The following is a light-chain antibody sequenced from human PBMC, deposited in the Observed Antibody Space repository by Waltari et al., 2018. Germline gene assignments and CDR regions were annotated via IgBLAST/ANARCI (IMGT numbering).Light chain of an antibody. CDR2: WAS. V-gene: IGKV4-1*01. J-gene: IGKJ1*01. CDR3: QQYYSRRT. Sequence: DIVMTQSPDSLAVSLGERATINCKSSQSLLYNSNDKNYLAWYQQKPGQPPKLLIYWASTRHSGVPDRFSGSGSATDFTRTISSLQAEDVAVYYCQQYYSRRTFGQGTKVEIK. CDR1: QSLLYNSNDKNY.